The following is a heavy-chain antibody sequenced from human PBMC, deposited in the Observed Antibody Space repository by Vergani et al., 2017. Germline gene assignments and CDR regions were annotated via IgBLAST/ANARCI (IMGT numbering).Heavy chain of an antibody. CDR3: ARGRGDYVYWFYP. CDR1: GGSISSGDYY. Sequence: QVQMQESGPGLVKPSQTLSLTCTVSGGSISSGDYYWSWIRQPPGKGLEWIGYIYYSGSTYYNPSLKSRVTISVDTSKNQFSLKLSSVTAANTAVYYCARGRGDYVYWFYPWGQGTLVTVSS. CDR2: IYYSGST. J-gene: IGHJ5*02. D-gene: IGHD4-17*01. V-gene: IGHV4-30-4*08.